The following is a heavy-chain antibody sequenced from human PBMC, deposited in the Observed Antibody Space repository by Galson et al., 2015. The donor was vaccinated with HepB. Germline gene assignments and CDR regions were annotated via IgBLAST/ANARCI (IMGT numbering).Heavy chain of an antibody. CDR1: GFTFSSYA. V-gene: IGHV3-30-3*01. CDR2: ISYDGSNK. Sequence: SLRLSCAASGFTFSSYAMHWVRQAPGKGLEWVAVISYDGSNKYYADSVKGRFTISRDNSKNTLYLQMNSLRAEDTAVYYCANPYCSGGSCSYYFDYWGQGTLVTVSS. J-gene: IGHJ4*02. CDR3: ANPYCSGGSCSYYFDY. D-gene: IGHD2-15*01.